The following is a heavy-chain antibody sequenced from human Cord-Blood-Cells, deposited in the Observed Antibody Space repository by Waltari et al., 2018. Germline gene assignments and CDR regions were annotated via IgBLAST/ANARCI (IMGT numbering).Heavy chain of an antibody. CDR1: GHSVSSTSVA. D-gene: IGHD4-4*01. J-gene: IGHJ4*02. Sequence: QVQLQQSGPALVKPSQTLSPTCAIPGHSVSSTSVAWNWIRQPPSRGLEWLGRTYYRSKWYNDYAVSVKSRITINPDTSKNQFSLQLNSVTPEDTAVYYCARDLLQYYFDYWGQGTLVTVSS. V-gene: IGHV6-1*01. CDR3: ARDLLQYYFDY. CDR2: TYYRSKWYN.